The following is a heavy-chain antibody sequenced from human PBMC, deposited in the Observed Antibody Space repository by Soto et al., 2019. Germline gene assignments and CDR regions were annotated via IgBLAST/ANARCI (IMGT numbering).Heavy chain of an antibody. CDR2: ISSSSSYI. CDR1: GFTFSSYS. D-gene: IGHD4-17*01. CDR3: ARDESLTVPPRPFDY. J-gene: IGHJ4*02. Sequence: GGSLRLSCAASGFTFSSYSMNWVRQAPGKELEWVSSISSSSSYIYYADSVKGRFAISRDNAKNSLYLQMNSLRAEDTAVYYCARDESLTVPPRPFDYWGQGTLVTVSS. V-gene: IGHV3-21*01.